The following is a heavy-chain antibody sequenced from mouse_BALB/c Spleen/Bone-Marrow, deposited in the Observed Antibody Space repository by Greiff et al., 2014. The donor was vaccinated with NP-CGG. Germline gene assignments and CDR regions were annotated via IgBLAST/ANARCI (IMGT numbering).Heavy chain of an antibody. CDR3: ALANWDIGGPFAY. J-gene: IGHJ3*01. V-gene: IGHV1-4*01. Sequence: VKLVESGAELARPGASVKMSCKASGYTFTSYTMHWVKQRPGQGLEWIGYTNPSSGYTNYNQKFKDKATLTADKSSSTAYMQLSSLTSEDSAVYYCALANWDIGGPFAYWGQGTLVTVSA. CDR1: GYTFTSYT. D-gene: IGHD4-1*01. CDR2: TNPSSGYT.